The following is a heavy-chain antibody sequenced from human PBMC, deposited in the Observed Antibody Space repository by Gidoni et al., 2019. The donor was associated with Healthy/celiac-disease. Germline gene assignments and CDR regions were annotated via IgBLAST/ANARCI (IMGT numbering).Heavy chain of an antibody. J-gene: IGHJ5*02. D-gene: IGHD6-19*01. Sequence: STYYNPSLKSRVTISVDTSKNQFSLKLSSVTAADTAVYYCARHFLPVAVLRNRQNWFDPWGQGTLVTVSS. CDR2: ST. V-gene: IGHV4-39*01. CDR3: ARHFLPVAVLRNRQNWFDP.